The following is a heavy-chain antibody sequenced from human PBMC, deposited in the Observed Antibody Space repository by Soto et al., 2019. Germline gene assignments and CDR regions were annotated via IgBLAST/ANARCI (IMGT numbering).Heavy chain of an antibody. Sequence: QVQLVQSGTELKKPGSSVNVSCKASGGTFDSYAITWVRQAPGQGLEWMGGIIPIFKTPKYAQKFQGRVMITADESSSTASMELSSLTSEDTALYYCARGPGYNGAHFDYWGQGTLVTVSS. CDR3: ARGPGYNGAHFDY. D-gene: IGHD6-25*01. V-gene: IGHV1-69*01. CDR1: GGTFDSYA. J-gene: IGHJ4*02. CDR2: IIPIFKTP.